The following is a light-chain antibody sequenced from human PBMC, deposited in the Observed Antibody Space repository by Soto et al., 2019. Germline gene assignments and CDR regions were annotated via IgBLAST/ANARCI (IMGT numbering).Light chain of an antibody. Sequence: EIVLTQSPGTLSLSPGERATLSCRASQSISSSYLAWYQQKPGQAPRLLIYDASDRASGIPDRFSGSGSGTDFTLTISRLEPEDAAVYYCQQYGTSSWPFGQGTKVEIK. CDR1: QSISSSY. V-gene: IGKV3-20*01. CDR3: QQYGTSSWP. CDR2: DAS. J-gene: IGKJ1*01.